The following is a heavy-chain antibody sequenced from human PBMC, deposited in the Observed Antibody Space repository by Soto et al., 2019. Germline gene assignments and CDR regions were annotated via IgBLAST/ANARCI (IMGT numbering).Heavy chain of an antibody. CDR2: IYNSGGS. Sequence: KTSETLSLTCSVSGASVRSGDYYWSCIRQAPGKGLEWIGYIYNSGGSYYNPSLKGRLTISIDMSKNQFSLKLNSVTAADTAIYYCVGTGTTDDYWGRGTLVTVSS. V-gene: IGHV4-30-4*01. J-gene: IGHJ4*02. CDR3: VGTGTTDDY. D-gene: IGHD4-17*01. CDR1: GASVRSGDYY.